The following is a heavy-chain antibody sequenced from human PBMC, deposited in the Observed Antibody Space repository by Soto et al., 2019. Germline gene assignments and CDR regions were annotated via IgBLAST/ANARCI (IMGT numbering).Heavy chain of an antibody. J-gene: IGHJ6*02. Sequence: SETLSLTCTVSVASISSFYWSWMRQPAGKGLEWIGRIYTSEVTNYNPSLKSRVTMSVDTSKNQFSLKLSSVTAADTAVYYCAREITGYYYAMDVWGQGTTVIVSS. CDR3: AREITGYYYAMDV. D-gene: IGHD3-16*01. CDR1: VASISSFY. CDR2: IYTSEVT. V-gene: IGHV4-4*07.